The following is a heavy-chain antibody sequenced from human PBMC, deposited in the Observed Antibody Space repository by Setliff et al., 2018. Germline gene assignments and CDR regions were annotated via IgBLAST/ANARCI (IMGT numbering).Heavy chain of an antibody. CDR3: ARADDQYYSYYGMDV. D-gene: IGHD3-16*01. J-gene: IGHJ6*02. V-gene: IGHV1-18*01. CDR2: ISAYNGDT. Sequence: ASVKVSCKASGYSFTNYAITWVRQAPGQGLEWMGWISAYNGDTQSAQNLQGRVTRTTDASTSTAYMELRSLRDDDTAVYYCARADDQYYSYYGMDVWGRGTRVAVSS. CDR1: GYSFTNYA.